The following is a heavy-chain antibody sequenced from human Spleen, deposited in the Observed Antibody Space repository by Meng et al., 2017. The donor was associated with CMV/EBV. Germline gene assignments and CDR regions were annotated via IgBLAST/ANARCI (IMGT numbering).Heavy chain of an antibody. J-gene: IGHJ4*02. CDR2: INPGDSDT. Sequence: GESLKISCKGSGYSFSTYWIGWVRQMPGKGPEWMGIINPGDSDTIYSPSFQDQVTISADKSISTAYLQWSSLTASDTAIYYCARRGYCSSTSCYYFDYWGQGTLVTVSS. CDR3: ARRGYCSSTSCYYFDY. D-gene: IGHD2-2*01. V-gene: IGHV5-51*01. CDR1: GYSFSTYW.